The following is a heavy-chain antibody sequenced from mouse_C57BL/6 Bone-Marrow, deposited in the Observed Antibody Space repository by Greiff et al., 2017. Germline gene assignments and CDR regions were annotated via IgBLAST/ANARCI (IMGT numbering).Heavy chain of an antibody. V-gene: IGHV1-42*01. CDR2: INPSTGGT. CDR3: ARGIYYGYAWFAY. D-gene: IGHD2-2*01. Sequence: EVQVVESGPELVKPGASVKISCKASGYSFTGYYMNWVKQSPEKSLEWIGEINPSTGGTTYNQKFKAKATLTVDKSSSTAYMQLKSLTSEDSAVYYCARGIYYGYAWFAYWGQGTLVTVSA. CDR1: GYSFTGYY. J-gene: IGHJ3*01.